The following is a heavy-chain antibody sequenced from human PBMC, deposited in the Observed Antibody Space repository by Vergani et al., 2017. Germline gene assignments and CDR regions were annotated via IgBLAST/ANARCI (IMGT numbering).Heavy chain of an antibody. V-gene: IGHV4-31*03. CDR1: GGSISSGGYY. CDR3: ARDRRTDGWLAIDY. Sequence: QVQLQESGPGLVKPSQTLSLTCTVSGGSISSGGYYWSWIRQHPGKGLEWIGYIYYSGSTYYNPSLKSRVTISVDTSKNQFSLKLSSVTAADTAVYYCARDRRTDGWLAIDYWGQGTLVTVSS. CDR2: IYYSGST. J-gene: IGHJ4*02. D-gene: IGHD5-24*01.